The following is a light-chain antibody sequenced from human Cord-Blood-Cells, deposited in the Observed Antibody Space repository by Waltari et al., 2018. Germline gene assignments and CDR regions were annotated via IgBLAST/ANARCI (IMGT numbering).Light chain of an antibody. J-gene: IGLJ3*02. V-gene: IGLV2-11*01. CDR1: SSDVGGYNS. CDR3: GSYAGSYTFWV. Sequence: QSALTQPRAVSGSPGQPVTISCTGTSSDVGGYNSVSWYQQHPDKAPKLMIYDVSRRPSGVPVRFSGSKSGHTSSLTISGLQAEDEAYYYCGSYAGSYTFWVFGGGTKLTVL. CDR2: DVS.